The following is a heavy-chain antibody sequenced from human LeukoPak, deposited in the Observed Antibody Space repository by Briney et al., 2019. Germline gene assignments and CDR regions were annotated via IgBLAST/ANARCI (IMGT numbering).Heavy chain of an antibody. D-gene: IGHD6-13*01. Sequence: GGSLRLSCAATGFTFSSYWMSWVRQAPGKGLEWVANIKQDGSEKYYVDSVKGRFTISRDNAKNSLYLQMNSLRAEDTAVYYCASRYSSSWYYYYYYMDVWGKGTTVTVSS. V-gene: IGHV3-7*01. J-gene: IGHJ6*03. CDR1: GFTFSSYW. CDR2: IKQDGSEK. CDR3: ASRYSSSWYYYYYYMDV.